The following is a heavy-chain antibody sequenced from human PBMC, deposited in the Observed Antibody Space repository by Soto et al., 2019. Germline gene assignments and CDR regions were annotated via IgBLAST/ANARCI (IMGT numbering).Heavy chain of an antibody. V-gene: IGHV3-48*01. CDR2: ISSSSSTI. CDR3: ARDPTHEYFDWLSRTVGYYYMDV. CDR1: GFTFSSYS. Sequence: GGSLRLSCAASGFTFSSYSMNWVRQAPGKGLEWVSYISSSSSTIYYADSVKGRFTISRDNAKNSLYLQMNSLRAEDTAVYYCARDPTHEYFDWLSRTVGYYYMDVWGKGTTVTVSS. D-gene: IGHD3-9*01. J-gene: IGHJ6*03.